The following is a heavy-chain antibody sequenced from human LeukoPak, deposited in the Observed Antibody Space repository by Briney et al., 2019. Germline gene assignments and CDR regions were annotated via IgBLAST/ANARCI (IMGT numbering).Heavy chain of an antibody. Sequence: SETLSLTCTVSGGSISGYYWTWVRQPPGKGLEWIGYIYSSGSTKYNPSLKSPITISVDTSKNQLSLKLSSVTAADTAVYYCARGQQWFDPWGQGTLVTVSS. CDR3: ARGQQWFDP. J-gene: IGHJ5*02. V-gene: IGHV4-59*12. CDR1: GGSISGYY. CDR2: IYSSGST. D-gene: IGHD6-13*01.